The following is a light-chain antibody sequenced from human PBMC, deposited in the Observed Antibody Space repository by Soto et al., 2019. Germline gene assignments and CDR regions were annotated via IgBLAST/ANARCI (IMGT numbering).Light chain of an antibody. V-gene: IGLV3-21*04. Sequence: SYELTQPPSVSVAPGKTARITCGGNNIGSKSVHWYQQKPGQAPVLVIYYDSDRPSGIPERFSGSNSGNTATLTISRVEAGDEDDHYCQVWDSSSDHVVFGGGTMLTVL. J-gene: IGLJ2*01. CDR1: NIGSKS. CDR2: YDS. CDR3: QVWDSSSDHVV.